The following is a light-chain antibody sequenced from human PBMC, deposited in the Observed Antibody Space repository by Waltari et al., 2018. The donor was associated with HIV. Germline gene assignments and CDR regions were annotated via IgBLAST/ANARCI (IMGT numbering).Light chain of an antibody. J-gene: IGKJ1*01. Sequence: DIVMTQYPDSLAVSLGERAPINCTSSQSVLVHSNVKNNLAWYQQKFGHPPKLLFYWSSDRQSGVPDRFSASGSGTDFTLTISSLQAEDVALYFCQQYYSTPQTFGQGTRVEIK. CDR1: QSVLVHSNVKNN. CDR3: QQYYSTPQT. CDR2: WSS. V-gene: IGKV4-1*01.